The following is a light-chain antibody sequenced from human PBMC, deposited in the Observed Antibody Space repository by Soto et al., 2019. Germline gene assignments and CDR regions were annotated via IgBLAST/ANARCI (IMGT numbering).Light chain of an antibody. V-gene: IGKV3-15*01. CDR1: QSVSYN. CDR3: QQYKNGPPRT. J-gene: IGKJ4*01. CDR2: GAF. Sequence: EIVMTQSPATVSVSPGETATLSCRASQSVSYNLAWYQQKPGQGVRLLIYGAFTRATGIPARFSGSGSGTEFTLTISSLQAEDFAVYYCQQYKNGPPRTFGGGTKVEIK.